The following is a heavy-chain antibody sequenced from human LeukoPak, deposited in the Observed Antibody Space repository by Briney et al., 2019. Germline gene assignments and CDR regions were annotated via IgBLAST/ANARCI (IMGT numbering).Heavy chain of an antibody. CDR3: ARGSRLRGWYFDL. Sequence: AASVKVFCKASGYTFTNYAMNWVRQAPGQGLEWMGWINTNTGNPTYAQGFTGRFVFSLDTSVSTAYLQISSLKAEDTAVYYCARGSRLRGWYFDLWGRGTLVTVSS. CDR2: INTNTGNP. CDR1: GYTFTNYA. D-gene: IGHD4-17*01. V-gene: IGHV7-4-1*02. J-gene: IGHJ2*01.